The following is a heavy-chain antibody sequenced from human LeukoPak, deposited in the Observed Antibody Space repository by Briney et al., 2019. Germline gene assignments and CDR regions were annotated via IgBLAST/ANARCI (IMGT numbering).Heavy chain of an antibody. CDR3: AREGVVAAFDI. CDR2: VLYDGETK. D-gene: IGHD3-16*02. CDR1: GFIFSNYA. J-gene: IGHJ3*02. Sequence: GGSLRLSCAASGFIFSNYALHWVRQAPGKGLEWVAVVLYDGETKYYADSVKGRFTISRDNPENMLYLQMNSLRAEDTAVYYCAREGVVAAFDIWGQGTMVTVSS. V-gene: IGHV3-30*04.